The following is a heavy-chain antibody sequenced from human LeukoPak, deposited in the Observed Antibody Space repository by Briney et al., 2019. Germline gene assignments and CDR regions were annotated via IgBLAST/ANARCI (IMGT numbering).Heavy chain of an antibody. D-gene: IGHD6-13*01. CDR1: GFTFSNYG. CDR3: ARAPHSGYSSSWYGGFDY. Sequence: GGSLRLSCAASGFTFSNYGMHWVRQAPGKGLEWVAVISYDGSNKYYADSVKGRFTISRDNSKNTLYLQMNSLRAEDTAVYYCARAPHSGYSSSWYGGFDYWGQGTLVTVSS. CDR2: ISYDGSNK. J-gene: IGHJ4*02. V-gene: IGHV3-30*03.